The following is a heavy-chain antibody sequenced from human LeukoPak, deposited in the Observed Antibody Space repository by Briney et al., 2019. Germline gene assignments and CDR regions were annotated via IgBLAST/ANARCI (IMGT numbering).Heavy chain of an antibody. CDR2: IYYSGST. Sequence: SETLSLTCTVSGGSISSYYWSWIRQPPGKGLEWIGYIYYSGSTNYNPSLKSRVTMSVDTSKNQFSLKLRSVTAADTAVYYCARVLYSSSWSDAFDIWGQGTMVTVSS. CDR3: ARVLYSSSWSDAFDI. V-gene: IGHV4-59*12. CDR1: GGSISSYY. J-gene: IGHJ3*02. D-gene: IGHD6-13*01.